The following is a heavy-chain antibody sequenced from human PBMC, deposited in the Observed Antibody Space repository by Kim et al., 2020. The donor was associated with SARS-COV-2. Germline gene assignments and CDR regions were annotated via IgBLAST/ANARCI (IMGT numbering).Heavy chain of an antibody. D-gene: IGHD2-15*01. CDR1: GDSVSSNTAT. V-gene: IGHV6-1*01. J-gene: IGHJ4*02. CDR3: AHSAYFAAFFDY. CDR2: TYYRSRWHH. Sequence: SQTLSLTCAISGDSVSSNTATWNWIRQSPSRGLEWLGRTYYRSRWHHDYVVSVKSRITINPDTSKNQFSLQLNSVTPEDTAIYYCAHSAYFAAFFDYWGQGTLVTVSS.